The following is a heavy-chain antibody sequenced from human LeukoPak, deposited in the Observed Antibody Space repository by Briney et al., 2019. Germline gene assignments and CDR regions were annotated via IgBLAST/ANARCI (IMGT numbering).Heavy chain of an antibody. Sequence: GASVKVSCKASGYTFTSYGISWVRQAPGQGLEWMGWISAYNGNTNYAQKFQGRVTMTRDTSTSTVYMELSSLRSEDTAVYYCARDLRTRRGLLGSYYYGMDVWGQGTTVTVSS. CDR3: ARDLRTRRGLLGSYYYGMDV. J-gene: IGHJ6*02. D-gene: IGHD3-10*01. V-gene: IGHV1-18*01. CDR2: ISAYNGNT. CDR1: GYTFTSYG.